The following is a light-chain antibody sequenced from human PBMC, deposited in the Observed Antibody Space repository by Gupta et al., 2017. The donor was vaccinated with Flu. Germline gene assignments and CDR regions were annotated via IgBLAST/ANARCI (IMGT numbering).Light chain of an antibody. V-gene: IGKV3-15*01. Sequence: EVVMTQSPATLSVSPGERATLSCRASQSVSDSLAWYQQKPGQAPRLLIYAASTRATVIPARFSGSGSGTXFTLTIXSRQSEDFAVYYCQQDNSWPRTFGXGTKVEIK. CDR2: AAS. CDR1: QSVSDS. J-gene: IGKJ1*01. CDR3: QQDNSWPRT.